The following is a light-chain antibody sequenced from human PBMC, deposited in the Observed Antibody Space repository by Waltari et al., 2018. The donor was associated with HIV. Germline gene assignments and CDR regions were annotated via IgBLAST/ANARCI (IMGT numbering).Light chain of an antibody. CDR1: SSNISSNY. CDR2: RNN. J-gene: IGLJ1*01. CDR3: AACDDSLSGQV. V-gene: IGLV1-47*01. Sequence: QSVLTQPPSASGTPGQRVTIPCSGSSSNISSNYVYWYQQLPGTTPTLLIYRNNQRPSGVPDRISGSKSATSASLAISGLRSEDEADFSCAACDDSLSGQVFGPGTKVTVL.